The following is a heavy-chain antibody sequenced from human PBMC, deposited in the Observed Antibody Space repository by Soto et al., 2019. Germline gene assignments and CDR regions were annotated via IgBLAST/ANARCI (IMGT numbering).Heavy chain of an antibody. CDR1: GFTFSSYA. Sequence: EVQLLESGGGLVQPGGSLRLSCAASGFTFSSYAMSWVRQAPGKGLEWVSAISGSGGSTYYADSVKGRFTSSSDNSKNTLDLQMSSLRAEETAVYYCAKEGVAGDFDSCGQGPLVTVSS. CDR3: AKEGVAGDFDS. V-gene: IGHV3-23*01. D-gene: IGHD3-16*01. J-gene: IGHJ4*02. CDR2: ISGSGGST.